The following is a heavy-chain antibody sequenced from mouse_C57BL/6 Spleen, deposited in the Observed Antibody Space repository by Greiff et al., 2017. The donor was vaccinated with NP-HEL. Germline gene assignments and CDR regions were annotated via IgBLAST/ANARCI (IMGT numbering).Heavy chain of an antibody. D-gene: IGHD1-1*02. CDR3: ARYYGGYAMDY. V-gene: IGHV3-6*01. CDR2: ISYDGSN. Sequence: VQLQQSGPGLVKPSQSLSLTCSVTGYSITSGYYWNWIRQFPGNKLEWMGYISYDGSNNYNPSLKNRISITRDTSKNQFFLKLNSVTTEDTATYYCARYYGGYAMDYWGQGTSVTVSS. J-gene: IGHJ4*01. CDR1: GYSITSGYY.